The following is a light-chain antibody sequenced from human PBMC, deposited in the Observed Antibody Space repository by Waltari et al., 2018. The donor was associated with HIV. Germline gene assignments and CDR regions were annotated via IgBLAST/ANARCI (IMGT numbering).Light chain of an antibody. CDR3: SSYVGSNRV. V-gene: IGLV2-8*01. CDR1: SSDGGDYNS. CDR2: EVN. J-gene: IGLJ3*02. Sequence: QSALTQPPSASGSPGPSVTIPCTGISSDGGDYNSVSWYQQHPGKAPQLMIYEVNKRPSGVPDRFSGSKSGNTASLTVSGLQAEDEADYYCSSYVGSNRVFGGGTKLTVL.